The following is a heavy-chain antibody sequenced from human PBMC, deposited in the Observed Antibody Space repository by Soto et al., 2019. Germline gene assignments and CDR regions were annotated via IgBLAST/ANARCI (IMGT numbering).Heavy chain of an antibody. CDR2: IYYSGST. CDR1: GGSISSYY. V-gene: IGHV4-59*01. D-gene: IGHD4-17*01. Sequence: SETLSLTCTVSGGSISSYYWSWIRQPPGKGLEWIGYIYYSGSTNYNPSLKSRVTISVDTSKNQFSLKLSSVTAADTAVYYRAIVVNYGDYVSAFDIWGQGTMVTVSS. J-gene: IGHJ3*02. CDR3: AIVVNYGDYVSAFDI.